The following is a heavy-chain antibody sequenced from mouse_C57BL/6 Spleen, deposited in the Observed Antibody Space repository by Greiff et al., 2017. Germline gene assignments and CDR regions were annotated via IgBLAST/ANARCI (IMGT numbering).Heavy chain of an antibody. Sequence: QVQLQQPGAELVKPGASVKLSCKASGYTFTSYWMHWVKQRPGQGLEWIGMIHPNSGSTNYNQKFKGKATLTVDKSSSTAYMQLSSLTSEDSAVYYCAIQVTTGFGYWGQGTTLTVSS. D-gene: IGHD2-2*01. CDR2: IHPNSGST. J-gene: IGHJ2*01. V-gene: IGHV1-64*01. CDR1: GYTFTSYW. CDR3: AIQVTTGFGY.